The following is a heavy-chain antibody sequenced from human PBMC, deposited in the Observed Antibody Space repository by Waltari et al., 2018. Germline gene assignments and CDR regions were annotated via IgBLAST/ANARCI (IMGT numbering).Heavy chain of an antibody. CDR3: ARVPSGYHY. CDR1: GYTLTELS. Sequence: QVQLVQSGAEVKKPGASVKVSCKVSGYTLTELSMHWVRQAPGKGLEWMGRIIPILGIANYAQKFQGRVTITADKSTSTAYMELNSLRAEDTAVYYCARVPSGYHYWGQGTLVTVSS. V-gene: IGHV1-69*04. J-gene: IGHJ4*02. D-gene: IGHD3-3*01. CDR2: IIPILGIA.